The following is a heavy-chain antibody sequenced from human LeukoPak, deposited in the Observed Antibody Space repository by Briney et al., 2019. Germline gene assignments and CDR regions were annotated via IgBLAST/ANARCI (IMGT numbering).Heavy chain of an antibody. J-gene: IGHJ3*02. Sequence: ASVKVSCKASGFTFTFYYMHWVRQAPGQGLEWMGWINPNSGGTNYAQKFQGRVTMTRDTSISTAYMELSRLRSDDTAVYYCARVAPPLYGNYAETEKRDAFDIWGQGTMVTVSS. D-gene: IGHD4-11*01. V-gene: IGHV1-2*02. CDR1: GFTFTFYY. CDR2: INPNSGGT. CDR3: ARVAPPLYGNYAETEKRDAFDI.